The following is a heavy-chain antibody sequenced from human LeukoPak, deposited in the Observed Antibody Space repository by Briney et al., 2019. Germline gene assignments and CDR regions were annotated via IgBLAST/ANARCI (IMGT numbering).Heavy chain of an antibody. J-gene: IGHJ5*02. V-gene: IGHV4-34*01. CDR3: ARGDGGLLWFGELFDP. CDR1: GGSFSGYY. CDR2: INHSGST. Sequence: RPSETLSLTCAVYGGSFSGYYWSWIRQPPGKGLEWIGEINHSGSTNYNSSLKSRVTISVDTSKNQFSLKLSSVTAADTAVYYCARGDGGLLWFGELFDPWGQGTLVTVSS. D-gene: IGHD3-10*01.